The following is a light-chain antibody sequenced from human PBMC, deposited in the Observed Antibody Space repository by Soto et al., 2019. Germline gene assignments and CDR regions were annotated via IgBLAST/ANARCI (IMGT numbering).Light chain of an antibody. J-gene: IGKJ1*01. CDR1: QSISRW. V-gene: IGKV1-5*01. CDR2: DAS. CDR3: QQYNGYSTWT. Sequence: DIQMTQSPSTLSASVGDRVTITCRASQSISRWLAWYQQKPGKAPKVLIWDASSLESGVPSRFSGSGSGTEFTPTISNLQPDDLATYYCQQYNGYSTWTFGQGTKVDIK.